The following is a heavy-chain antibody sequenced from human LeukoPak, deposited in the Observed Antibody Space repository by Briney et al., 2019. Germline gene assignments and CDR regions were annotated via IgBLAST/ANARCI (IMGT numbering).Heavy chain of an antibody. V-gene: IGHV4-34*01. D-gene: IGHD2-15*01. CDR2: INHSGST. CDR3: ARRILMDV. Sequence: SETLSLTCAVYGGSFSGYYWSWIRQPPGKGLEWIGEINHSGSTNYNPSLKSRVTISVDTSKNQFSLKLSSVTAADTAVYYCARRILMDVWGKGTTVTVSS. J-gene: IGHJ6*04. CDR1: GGSFSGYY.